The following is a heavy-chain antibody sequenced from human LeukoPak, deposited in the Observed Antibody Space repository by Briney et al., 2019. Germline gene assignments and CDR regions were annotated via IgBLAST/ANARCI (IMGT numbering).Heavy chain of an antibody. Sequence: GGSLRLSRAASGFTFSSYEMNWVRQAPGKGLEWVSYISSSGSTIYYADSVKGRFTISRDNAKNSLYLQMNSLRAEDTAVYYCARGQSYYDSSGYTDYWGQGTLVTVSS. J-gene: IGHJ4*02. D-gene: IGHD3-22*01. CDR3: ARGQSYYDSSGYTDY. V-gene: IGHV3-48*03. CDR2: ISSSGSTI. CDR1: GFTFSSYE.